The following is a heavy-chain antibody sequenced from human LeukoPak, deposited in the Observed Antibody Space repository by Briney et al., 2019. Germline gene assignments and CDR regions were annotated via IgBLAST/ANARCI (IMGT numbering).Heavy chain of an antibody. V-gene: IGHV3-33*06. Sequence: GGSLRLSCTTSGFSFSDYGMHWVRQAPGKGLEWLASVWYEERTKYYVDSVKGRFTISRDNSKNSIYLQMKSLGVDDTAIYYRVKEGIYLKSSLEEWGQGTLVTVSS. CDR1: GFSFSDYG. D-gene: IGHD5-12*01. CDR2: VWYEERTK. J-gene: IGHJ4*02. CDR3: VKEGIYLKSSLEE.